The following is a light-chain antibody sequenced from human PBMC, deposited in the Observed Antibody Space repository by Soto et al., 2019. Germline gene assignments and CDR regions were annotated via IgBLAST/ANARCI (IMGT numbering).Light chain of an antibody. V-gene: IGKV3-20*01. CDR3: QQYDTSPIT. CDR1: QSVGSAY. J-gene: IGKJ5*01. Sequence: EIVLTQSPGTLSLSPGERATLSCRASQSVGSAYLAWYQQRPGQAPRLLLYGGSSRATGIPDRFSGRGSGTDFSLTISRLEPEDFALYYCQQYDTSPITFGQGTRLEIK. CDR2: GGS.